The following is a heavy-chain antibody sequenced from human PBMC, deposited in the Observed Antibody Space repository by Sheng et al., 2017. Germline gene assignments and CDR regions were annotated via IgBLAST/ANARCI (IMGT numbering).Heavy chain of an antibody. D-gene: IGHD2-2*01. CDR3: ARGGYCSSTSCYYYYYMDV. CDR1: GGTFSSYA. V-gene: IGHV1-69*13. CDR2: IIPIFGTA. Sequence: QVQLVQSGAEVKKPGSSVKVSCKASGGTFSSYAISWVRQAPGQGLEWMGGIIPIFGTANYAQKFQGRVTITADESTSTAYMELSSLRSEDTAVYYCARGGYCSSTSCYYYYYMDVWGQGTTVTVSS. J-gene: IGHJ6*03.